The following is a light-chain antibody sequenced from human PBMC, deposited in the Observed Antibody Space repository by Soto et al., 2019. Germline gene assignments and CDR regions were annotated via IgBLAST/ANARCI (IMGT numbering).Light chain of an antibody. Sequence: DIQMTQSPSTLSGSVGDRVTITCRASQTISSWLAWYQQKPGKAPKLLIYAASSLQSGVPSRFSGSGSGTEFTLTISTLQPEDFATYFCLQHNSYPITFGQGTRLEIK. CDR1: QTISSW. V-gene: IGKV1-5*01. CDR3: LQHNSYPIT. CDR2: AAS. J-gene: IGKJ5*01.